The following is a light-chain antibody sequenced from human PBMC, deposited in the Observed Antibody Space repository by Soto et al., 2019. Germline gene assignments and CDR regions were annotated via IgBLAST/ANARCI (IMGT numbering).Light chain of an antibody. CDR1: QGVSRY. J-gene: IGKJ5*01. Sequence: IMLTHSPATLSLSPGERATLSCRASQGVSRYLAWYQQEPGQAPRLLIYDASNRATGIPARFSGSGSGTDFTLTISSLEPEDFAVYYCQQRSNWPPITFGQGTRLEIK. V-gene: IGKV3-11*01. CDR2: DAS. CDR3: QQRSNWPPIT.